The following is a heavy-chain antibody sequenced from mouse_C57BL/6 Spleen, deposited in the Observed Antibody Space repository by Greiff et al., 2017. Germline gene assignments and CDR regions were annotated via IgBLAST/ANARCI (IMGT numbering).Heavy chain of an antibody. D-gene: IGHD1-1*01. CDR2: IDPSDSYT. J-gene: IGHJ1*03. Sequence: QVQLQQPGAELVMPGASVKLSCKASGYTFTSYWMHWVKQRPGQGLEWIGEIDPSDSYTNYNPKFKGKSTLTVDKSSSAAYMQLISLTSEDAAVYYCARISTTVVDAGGFDVWGTGTTVTVSA. V-gene: IGHV1-69*01. CDR3: ARISTTVVDAGGFDV. CDR1: GYTFTSYW.